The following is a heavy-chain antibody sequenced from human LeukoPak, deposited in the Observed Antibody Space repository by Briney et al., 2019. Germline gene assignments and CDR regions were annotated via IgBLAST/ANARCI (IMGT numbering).Heavy chain of an antibody. J-gene: IGHJ4*02. CDR2: ISYDGSNK. CDR3: AKEFDY. CDR1: GFTFSSYG. Sequence: PGRSLRLSCAASGFTFSSYGMHWVRQAPGKGLEWVAVISYDGSNKYYADSVKGRFTISRDNSKNTLYLQMNSLRAEDTAVYYCAKEFDYWGQGTLVTVSP. V-gene: IGHV3-30*18.